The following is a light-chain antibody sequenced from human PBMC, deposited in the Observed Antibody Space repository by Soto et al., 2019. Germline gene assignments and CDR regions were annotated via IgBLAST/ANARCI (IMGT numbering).Light chain of an antibody. J-gene: IGLJ1*01. CDR2: EVN. Sequence: QSVLTQPASVSGSPGQSITISCTGTTRDVGGYKYVSWFQQYPGKVPKLIIYEVNDRPSGVSNRFSASKSGNTASLTISGLQAEDEADYYCSSYTRQSTYVFGTGTKLTVL. V-gene: IGLV2-14*03. CDR1: TRDVGGYKY. CDR3: SSYTRQSTYV.